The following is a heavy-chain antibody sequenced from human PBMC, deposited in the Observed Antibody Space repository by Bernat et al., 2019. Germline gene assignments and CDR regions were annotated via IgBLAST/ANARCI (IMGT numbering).Heavy chain of an antibody. J-gene: IGHJ4*02. D-gene: IGHD4-11*01. CDR2: ISYDGSNK. CDR3: AKDRGGNYAV. V-gene: IGHV3-30*18. Sequence: QVQLVESGGGVVQPGRSLRLSCAASGFTFSSYGMHWVRQAPGKGLEWVAVISYDGSNKYYADSVKGRFTISRDNSKNTLYLQMNSLRAEDTAVYYCAKDRGGNYAVWGQGTLVTVSS. CDR1: GFTFSSYG.